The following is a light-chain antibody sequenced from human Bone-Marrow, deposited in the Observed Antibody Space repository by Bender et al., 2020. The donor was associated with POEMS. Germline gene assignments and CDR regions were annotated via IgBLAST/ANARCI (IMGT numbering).Light chain of an antibody. Sequence: QSDLTQPASVSGSPGQSITISCTGTSSDIGAYNYVSWYQQHPGTAPKLIISDVTDRPSGVSNRFSGSKSGNTASLTISGLQADDEADYFCSSYAGRSWVFGGGTKLTLL. CDR2: DVT. V-gene: IGLV2-14*03. CDR1: SSDIGAYNY. J-gene: IGLJ3*02. CDR3: SSYAGRSWV.